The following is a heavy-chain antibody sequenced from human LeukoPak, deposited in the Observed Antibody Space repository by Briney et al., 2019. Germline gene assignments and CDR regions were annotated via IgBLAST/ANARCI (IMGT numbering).Heavy chain of an antibody. Sequence: GGSLRLSCAASGFTFSSYGMHWVRQAPGKGLEWVAVIWYDGSNKYYADSVKGRFTISRDNSKNTLYLQMNSLRAEDTAVYYCARDSLAYSSSWYVYFQHWGQGTLVTVSS. CDR1: GFTFSSYG. CDR3: ARDSLAYSSSWYVYFQH. J-gene: IGHJ1*01. V-gene: IGHV3-33*01. D-gene: IGHD6-13*01. CDR2: IWYDGSNK.